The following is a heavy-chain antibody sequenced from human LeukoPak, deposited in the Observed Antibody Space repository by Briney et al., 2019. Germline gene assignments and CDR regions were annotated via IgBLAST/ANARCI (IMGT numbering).Heavy chain of an antibody. J-gene: IGHJ5*02. V-gene: IGHV3-21*01. CDR3: ARDRAGTQSWVELDL. CDR2: ISSSSSYI. D-gene: IGHD3-10*01. Sequence: GGSLRLSCAASGFTFSSYSMNWVRQAPGKGLEWVSSISSSSSYIYYADSVKGRFTISRDNSKNMVYLQMNSLRPEDSAVYYCARDRAGTQSWVELDLWGQGTLVTVSS. CDR1: GFTFSSYS.